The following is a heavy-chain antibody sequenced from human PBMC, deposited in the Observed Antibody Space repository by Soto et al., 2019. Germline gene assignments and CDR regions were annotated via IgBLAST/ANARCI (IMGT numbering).Heavy chain of an antibody. J-gene: IGHJ4*02. CDR2: IWYDGSNK. CDR3: AREYGFGVALDY. V-gene: IGHV3-33*01. CDR1: GFTFSSYG. D-gene: IGHD3-3*01. Sequence: QVQLVESGGGVVQPGRSLRLSCAASGFTFSSYGMHWVRQAPGKGLEWVAVIWYDGSNKYYADSVKGRFTISRDNSKNTLYLQMNSMRGEETAVYYCAREYGFGVALDYWGQGRLVTVS.